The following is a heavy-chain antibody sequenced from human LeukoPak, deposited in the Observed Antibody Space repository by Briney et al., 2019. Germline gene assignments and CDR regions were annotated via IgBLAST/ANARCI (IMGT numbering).Heavy chain of an antibody. D-gene: IGHD5-24*01. J-gene: IGHJ4*02. CDR1: GGSINNGGYY. V-gene: IGHV4-31*03. Sequence: SETLSLTCTVSGGSINNGGYYWSWIRQHPGKGLEWVGYIYYSGSSYYNPSLRSRVTISVDTSKNHFSLKLSSVTAADTAVYYCARNRDGYNSFDYWGQGTLVTVSS. CDR3: ARNRDGYNSFDY. CDR2: IYYSGSS.